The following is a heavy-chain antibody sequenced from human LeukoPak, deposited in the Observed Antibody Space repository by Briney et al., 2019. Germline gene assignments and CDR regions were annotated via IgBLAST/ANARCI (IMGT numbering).Heavy chain of an antibody. CDR1: GGSISNYY. J-gene: IGHJ4*02. Sequence: SETLSLTCTVSGGSISNYYWSWIRQPPGKGLECIGYMYYSGSANYNPSLKSRVTISVDTSKNQLSLKLSSVTAADTAVYYCARDKVGSGWYDYWGQGTLVTVSS. V-gene: IGHV4-59*01. D-gene: IGHD6-19*01. CDR3: ARDKVGSGWYDY. CDR2: MYYSGSA.